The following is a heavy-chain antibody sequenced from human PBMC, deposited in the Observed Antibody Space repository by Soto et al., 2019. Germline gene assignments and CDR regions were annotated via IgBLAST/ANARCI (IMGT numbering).Heavy chain of an antibody. CDR2: IYYSGAP. J-gene: IGHJ4*02. Sequence: QLQMQESGPGLVKPSETLSLTCSVSGGTITTSNYYWGWIRQAPGKGLEWIATIYYSGAPYYNPSLKGRVTMSVDTSKGRFSLTLTSVTAADTAVYYCARHMNELGDFTYIDSWGQGTLVTVSS. D-gene: IGHD4-17*01. CDR3: ARHMNELGDFTYIDS. CDR1: GGTITTSNYY. V-gene: IGHV4-39*01.